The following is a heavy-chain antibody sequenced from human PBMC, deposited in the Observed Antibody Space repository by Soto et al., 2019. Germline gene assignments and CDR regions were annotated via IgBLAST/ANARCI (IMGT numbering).Heavy chain of an antibody. CDR3: ARCRVESSGYYYDY. Sequence: SVKDSFLGTRYTFTCYYMHSVRQARGQGLEWMGIINHSGGSTSYAQNFQGRITMTRDTSTSSVYMELSSLRSEDTAVYYCARCRVESSGYYYDYWGQGTLVTVSS. D-gene: IGHD3-22*01. CDR1: RYTFTCYY. V-gene: IGHV1-46*01. J-gene: IGHJ4*02. CDR2: INHSGGST.